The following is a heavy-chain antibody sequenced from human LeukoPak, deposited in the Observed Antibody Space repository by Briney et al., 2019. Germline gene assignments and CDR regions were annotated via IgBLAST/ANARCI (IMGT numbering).Heavy chain of an antibody. D-gene: IGHD5-18*01. V-gene: IGHV3-7*01. CDR2: INQDGSKK. CDR1: GFTISSYW. Sequence: GGSLRLSCAASGFTISSYWMSWLRQAPGKGLEWVVNINQDGSKKYFVDSVKGRFTISRDNAKNSLYLQMNSLRDEDTAVYYCARDGSGYSVVWGQGTLVTVSS. J-gene: IGHJ4*02. CDR3: ARDGSGYSVV.